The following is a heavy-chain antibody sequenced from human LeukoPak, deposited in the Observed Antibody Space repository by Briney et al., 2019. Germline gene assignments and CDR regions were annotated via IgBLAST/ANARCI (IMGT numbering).Heavy chain of an antibody. D-gene: IGHD3-10*01. CDR3: ARDKKSGESSEIDY. Sequence: GGSLRLSCAASGFTFSNYSVHWVRQAPGKGLVWVSRINRDGSTTNYADSVKGRFTVSRDNAKNTLNLQMNSLRAEDTAVYYCARDKKSGESSEIDYWGEGTLVTVSS. CDR1: GFTFSNYS. J-gene: IGHJ4*02. V-gene: IGHV3-74*01. CDR2: INRDGSTT.